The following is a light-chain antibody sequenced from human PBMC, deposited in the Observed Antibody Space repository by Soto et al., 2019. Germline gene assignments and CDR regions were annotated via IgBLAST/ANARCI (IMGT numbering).Light chain of an antibody. Sequence: QSVLTQPHSASGTPGQRVTISCSGSSSNIGSNSVHWFQQVPGTAPKPLIYSSNQRPSGVPERFSGSKSGTSASLAISGLQSEDEAEYYCAAWDDSLNGHIFGTGTKLTVL. CDR3: AAWDDSLNGHI. CDR2: SSN. V-gene: IGLV1-44*01. J-gene: IGLJ1*01. CDR1: SSNIGSNS.